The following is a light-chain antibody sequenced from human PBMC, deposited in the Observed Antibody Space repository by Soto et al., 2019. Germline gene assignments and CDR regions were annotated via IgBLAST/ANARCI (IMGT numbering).Light chain of an antibody. CDR1: SSDVGGYHY. Sequence: QSVLTQPPSASGSPGQSVTISCTGTSSDVGGYHYVSWYQQHPGKAPKLMIYEVSKRPSGVPDRISGSKSGNTASLTVSGLQAEDEVDYYCSSYAGSNYVVFGGGTKVTVL. J-gene: IGLJ2*01. V-gene: IGLV2-8*01. CDR2: EVS. CDR3: SSYAGSNYVV.